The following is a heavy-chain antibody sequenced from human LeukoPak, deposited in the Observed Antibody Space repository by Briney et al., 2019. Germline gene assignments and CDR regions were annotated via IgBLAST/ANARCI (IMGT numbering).Heavy chain of an antibody. CDR1: GYTFTGYY. CDR3: ARAPPRYSSGLVLDY. Sequence: GASVKVSCKASGYTFTGYYMHWVRQAPGQGLEWMGWINPNSGGTNYAQKFQGRVTITADKSTSTAYMELSSLRSEDTAVYYCARAPPRYSSGLVLDYWGQGTLVTVSS. CDR2: INPNSGGT. V-gene: IGHV1-2*02. D-gene: IGHD6-19*01. J-gene: IGHJ4*02.